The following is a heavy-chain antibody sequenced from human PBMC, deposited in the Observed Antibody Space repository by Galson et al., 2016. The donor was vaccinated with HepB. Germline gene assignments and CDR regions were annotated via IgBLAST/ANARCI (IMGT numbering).Heavy chain of an antibody. J-gene: IGHJ4*02. Sequence: SLRLSCEASGFNFIRYGMHWVRQAPGPGLEWVAVTWFARNYKAYAESVKGRITVSRDNTKNTLSLQLDSLRAEDTAVYHCARSREYFGSGSYLDYWGQGTLAIVSS. D-gene: IGHD3-10*01. CDR3: ARSREYFGSGSYLDY. CDR2: TWFARNYK. CDR1: GFNFIRYG. V-gene: IGHV3-33*01.